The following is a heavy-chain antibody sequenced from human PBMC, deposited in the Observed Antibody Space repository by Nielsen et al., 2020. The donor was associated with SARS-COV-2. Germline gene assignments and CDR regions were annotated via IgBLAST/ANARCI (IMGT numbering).Heavy chain of an antibody. Sequence: WVRQAPGQGLEWMGRIIPILGIANYAQKFQGRVTITADKSTSTAYMELSSLRSEDTAVYYCARDQAAGTWEERYYYYGMDVWGQGTTVTVSS. CDR2: IIPILGIA. CDR3: ARDQAAGTWEERYYYYGMDV. J-gene: IGHJ6*02. D-gene: IGHD6-13*01. V-gene: IGHV1-69*04.